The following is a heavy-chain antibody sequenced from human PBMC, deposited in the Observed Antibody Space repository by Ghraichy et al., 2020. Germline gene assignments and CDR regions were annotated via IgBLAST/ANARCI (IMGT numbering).Heavy chain of an antibody. Sequence: ETLSLTCAVYGGSFSDYFWRWIRQPPGKGLDWIGEINHSGSASYNPSLKSRVTISVDTSKNQFSLKLSSVTAADTAVYYCARVSVLESKERLGSMDVWGKGTTVTVSS. J-gene: IGHJ6*03. V-gene: IGHV4-34*01. D-gene: IGHD1-1*01. CDR2: INHSGSA. CDR3: ARVSVLESKERLGSMDV. CDR1: GGSFSDYF.